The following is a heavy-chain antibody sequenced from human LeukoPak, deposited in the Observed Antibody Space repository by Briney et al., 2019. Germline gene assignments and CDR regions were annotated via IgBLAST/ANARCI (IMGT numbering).Heavy chain of an antibody. Sequence: GGSLRLSCAASGFTFSISSMNWVRQAPGKGLEWVSSISSTSSYIYYADSVKGRFTISRDNAKNSLFLQMNSLRAEDTAMYYCARLPAYCSSSACYYDYWGQGTLVTVSS. CDR2: ISSTSSYI. V-gene: IGHV3-21*01. CDR3: ARLPAYCSSSACYYDY. CDR1: GFTFSISS. D-gene: IGHD2-2*01. J-gene: IGHJ4*02.